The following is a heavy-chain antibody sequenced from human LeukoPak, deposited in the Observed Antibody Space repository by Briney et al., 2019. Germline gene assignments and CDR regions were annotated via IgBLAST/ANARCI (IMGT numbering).Heavy chain of an antibody. Sequence: GGSLRLSCAASGFPFSDYVMHWVRQAPGKGLEWVAVIRYDGNNKYYADSVKGRFTISRDNSKNMLYLQMNSLGTEDTAVYYCATSKPLSSSFDYWGQGTLVTVSS. CDR3: ATSKPLSSSFDY. V-gene: IGHV3-30*02. CDR2: IRYDGNNK. J-gene: IGHJ4*02. CDR1: GFPFSDYV. D-gene: IGHD6-13*01.